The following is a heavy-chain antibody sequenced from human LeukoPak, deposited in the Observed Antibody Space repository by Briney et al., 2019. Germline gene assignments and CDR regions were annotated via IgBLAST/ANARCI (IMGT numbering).Heavy chain of an antibody. J-gene: IGHJ4*02. CDR2: INHSGST. D-gene: IGHD3-22*01. CDR1: GGSISNSNW. Sequence: PSETLSLTCAVSGGSISNSNWWTWARQPPGEGLEWIGEINHSGSTNYNPSLESRVTISLDTSNNHFSLRLSSVTAADTAVYYCARGQNYYDSSDYYHKFDYWGQGTLVTVSS. V-gene: IGHV4-4*02. CDR3: ARGQNYYDSSDYYHKFDY.